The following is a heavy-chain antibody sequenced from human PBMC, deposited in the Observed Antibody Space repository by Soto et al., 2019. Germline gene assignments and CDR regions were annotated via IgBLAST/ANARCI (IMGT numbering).Heavy chain of an antibody. D-gene: IGHD3-3*01. J-gene: IGHJ6*03. V-gene: IGHV3-7*01. Sequence: GGSLRLSCAASGFTFSSYWMSWVRQAPGKGLEWVANIKQDGSEKYYVDSVKGRFTISRDKAKNSLYLKMNSLRAEDTAVYYCARGGTSGYDFWSGYYNYYMDVWGKGTTVTVSS. CDR1: GFTFSSYW. CDR2: IKQDGSEK. CDR3: ARGGTSGYDFWSGYYNYYMDV.